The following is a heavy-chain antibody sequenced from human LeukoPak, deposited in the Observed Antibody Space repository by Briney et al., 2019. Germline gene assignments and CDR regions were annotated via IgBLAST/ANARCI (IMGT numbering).Heavy chain of an antibody. CDR3: ARDLWGTTVTTDYFDS. CDR1: GFTLSSYR. V-gene: IGHV3-21*01. Sequence: GGSLRLSCAASGFTLSSYRMNWVRQVPGKGLEWVSSISSSSSYIYYADSVKGRFTISRDNAKNSLYLQMISLRAEDMAVYYCARDLWGTTVTTDYFDSWGQGTLVTVSS. J-gene: IGHJ4*02. CDR2: ISSSSSYI. D-gene: IGHD4-17*01.